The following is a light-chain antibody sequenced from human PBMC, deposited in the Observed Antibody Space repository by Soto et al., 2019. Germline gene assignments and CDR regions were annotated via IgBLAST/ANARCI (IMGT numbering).Light chain of an antibody. Sequence: EIVLTQSPATLSLSPGERATLSCRASQSVSSYLAWYQQKPGQAPRLLIYDASNRATGIPARFSGSGSGTDFTLTISSIEHEDVAVYYCQQRSNWPPWTFGQGTKVEIK. CDR1: QSVSSY. CDR2: DAS. CDR3: QQRSNWPPWT. V-gene: IGKV3-11*01. J-gene: IGKJ1*01.